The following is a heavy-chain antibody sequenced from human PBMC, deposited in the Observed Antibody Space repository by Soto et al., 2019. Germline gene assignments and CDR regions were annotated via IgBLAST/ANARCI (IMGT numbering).Heavy chain of an antibody. CDR3: ARDSGAKLSSS. V-gene: IGHV1-69*01. J-gene: IGHJ4*02. D-gene: IGHD6-13*01. CDR1: GGTFSSYR. CDR2: IVPIYRTA. Sequence: QVQLVQSGAEVKKPGSSVKVSCKASGGTFSSYRINWVRQAPGQGPEWVGGIVPIYRTADYAQKFQGRVTITADESARTVYMELRSLKSRDTAVYYCARDSGAKLSSSWGQGTLVTVSS.